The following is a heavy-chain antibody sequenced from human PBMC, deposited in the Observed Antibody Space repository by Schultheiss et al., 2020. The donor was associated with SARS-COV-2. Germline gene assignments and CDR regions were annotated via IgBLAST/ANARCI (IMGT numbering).Heavy chain of an antibody. CDR1: GFTFRNYV. Sequence: GGSLRLSCAASGFTFRNYVMNWVRQTPGKGLEWVSEISGTGGNTFYEDSVKGRFTISRDNSKNTLYLQMSSLRVEDTALYYCAKDGYCSTTSCSAWGAFDVWGQGTMVTVSS. D-gene: IGHD2-2*01. J-gene: IGHJ3*01. CDR2: ISGTGGNT. V-gene: IGHV3-23*01. CDR3: AKDGYCSTTSCSAWGAFDV.